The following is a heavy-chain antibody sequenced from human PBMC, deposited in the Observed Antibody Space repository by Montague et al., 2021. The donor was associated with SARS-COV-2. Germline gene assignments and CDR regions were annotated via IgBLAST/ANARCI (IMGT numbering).Heavy chain of an antibody. J-gene: IGHJ5*02. CDR3: ARLRRGTYYVSFDP. V-gene: IGHV4-59*12. CDR1: CGSITNYY. Sequence: ETLSLTCTVSCGSITNYYWTWIRQPPGRGLEWIGYIYYSATTNYNPSLKSRVTMSIDTSKNQFSLSLTSVTAADSAVYYCARLRRGTYYVSFDPWGQGTLVSVSS. CDR2: IYYSATT. D-gene: IGHD1-26*01.